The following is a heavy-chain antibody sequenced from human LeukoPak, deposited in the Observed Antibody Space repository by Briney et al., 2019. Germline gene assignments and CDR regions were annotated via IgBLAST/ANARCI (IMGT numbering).Heavy chain of an antibody. D-gene: IGHD2-21*01. J-gene: IGHJ4*02. CDR2: INPNSDYT. Sequence: ASVTVSCKASGYTFTDYYIHWVRQAPGQGLEWMGWINPNSDYTFYAQKFQGRVTLTRDTSISTVYMELTTLTSDDTALYYCAVAPGDYWGQGTLVSVSA. V-gene: IGHV1-2*02. CDR1: GYTFTDYY. CDR3: AVAPGDY.